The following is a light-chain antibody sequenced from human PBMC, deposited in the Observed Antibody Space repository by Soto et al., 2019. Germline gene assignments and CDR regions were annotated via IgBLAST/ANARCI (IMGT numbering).Light chain of an antibody. Sequence: QSVLTQPASVSGSPGQSITISCTGTSSDVGGYNHVSWYQQHPGKAPKLIIYDVSNRPSGISNRFSGSKSGNTASLTISGLQAEDEADYYCNSYTSSVTLLFGGGTKLTVL. CDR2: DVS. CDR3: NSYTSSVTLL. J-gene: IGLJ2*01. V-gene: IGLV2-14*01. CDR1: SSDVGGYNH.